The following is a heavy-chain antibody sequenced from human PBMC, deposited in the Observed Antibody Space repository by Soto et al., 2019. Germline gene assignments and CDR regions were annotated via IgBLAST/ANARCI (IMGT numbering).Heavy chain of an antibody. Sequence: SETLSLTCTVSEGSINWSPDYWGWLRQPPGKEPQWIASVHYTASTYYNPSLKSRVTISVDTSKNQFSLNLRSVTAADTAIYYCARATPGYPGSPFHIWGLVKMVSVS. CDR3: ARATPGYPGSPFHI. CDR1: EGSINWSPDY. CDR2: VHYTAST. J-gene: IGHJ3*02. V-gene: IGHV4-39*02. D-gene: IGHD2-15*01.